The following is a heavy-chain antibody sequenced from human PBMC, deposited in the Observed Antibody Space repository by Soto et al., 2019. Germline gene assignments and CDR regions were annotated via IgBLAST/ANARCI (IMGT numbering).Heavy chain of an antibody. J-gene: IGHJ3*02. CDR1: GFTFSIYS. CDR2: ISSSSSYI. D-gene: IGHD3-3*01. Sequence: GGSLRLSCAASGFTFSIYSMNWVRQAPGKGLEWVSSISSSSSYIYYADSVKGRFTISRDNAKNSLYLQMSSLRSEDTAVYYCASSAGLGWFLEWPYAFDIWGQGTMVTVSS. CDR3: ASSAGLGWFLEWPYAFDI. V-gene: IGHV3-21*04.